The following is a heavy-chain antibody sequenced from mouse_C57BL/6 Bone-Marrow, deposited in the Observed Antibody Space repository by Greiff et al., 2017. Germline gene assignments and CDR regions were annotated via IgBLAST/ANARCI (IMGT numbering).Heavy chain of an antibody. J-gene: IGHJ3*01. CDR1: GFTFSSYA. CDR2: ISDGGSYT. V-gene: IGHV5-4*01. D-gene: IGHD2-4*01. CDR3: ARDGGLRWFAY. Sequence: EVMLVESGGGLVKPGGSLKLSCAASGFTFSSYAMSWVRQTPEKRLEWVATISDGGSYTYYPDNVKGRFTISRDNAKNNLYLQMSHLKSEDTAMYYCARDGGLRWFAYWGQGTLVTVSA.